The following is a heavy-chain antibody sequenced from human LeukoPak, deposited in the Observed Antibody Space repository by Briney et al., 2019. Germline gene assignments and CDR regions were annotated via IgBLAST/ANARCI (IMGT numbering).Heavy chain of an antibody. V-gene: IGHV4-34*01. Sequence: SETLSLTCTVSGGSLSSYYWSWIRQPPGKGLEWIGEINHSGSTNYNPSLKSRVTISVDTSKNQFSLKLSSVTAADTAVYYCARLAGIAAAADYWGQGTLVTVSS. CDR2: INHSGST. CDR1: GGSLSSYY. J-gene: IGHJ4*02. D-gene: IGHD6-13*01. CDR3: ARLAGIAAAADY.